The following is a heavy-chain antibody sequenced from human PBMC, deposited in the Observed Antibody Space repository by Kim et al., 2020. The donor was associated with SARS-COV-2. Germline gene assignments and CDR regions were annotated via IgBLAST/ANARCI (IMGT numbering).Heavy chain of an antibody. D-gene: IGHD6-19*01. V-gene: IGHV3-30*18. J-gene: IGHJ4*02. CDR1: GFTFSSYG. CDR2: ISYDGSNK. CDR3: AKVSSSGWTLFDD. Sequence: GGSLRLSCAASGFTFSSYGMHWVRQAPGKGLEWVAIISYDGSNKYYADSVKGRFTISRDNSKNTLYLQMNSLRAEDTAVYYCAKVSSSGWTLFDDWGQGTLVTVSS.